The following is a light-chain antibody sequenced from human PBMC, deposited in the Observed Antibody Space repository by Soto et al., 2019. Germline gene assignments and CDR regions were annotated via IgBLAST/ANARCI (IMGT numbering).Light chain of an antibody. V-gene: IGKV1-33*01. CDR3: QEYDNLPLT. J-gene: IGKJ4*01. CDR2: DAS. Sequence: DIQMTQSPSSLSASVGDRVTITCQASQDISNYLNWYQQKPGKAPKLLIYDASNLETGVPSRFSGSGSATDFTFTISSLQPEDIATYYCQEYDNLPLTVGGGTKVEIK. CDR1: QDISNY.